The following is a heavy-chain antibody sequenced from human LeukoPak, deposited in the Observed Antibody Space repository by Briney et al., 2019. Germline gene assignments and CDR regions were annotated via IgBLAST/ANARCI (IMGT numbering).Heavy chain of an antibody. CDR1: GFTFSSYA. V-gene: IGHV3-23*01. CDR2: LSGSGGST. J-gene: IGHJ4*02. CDR3: ARDRGFGELDY. Sequence: PGGSLRLSCAASGFTFSSYAMSWVRQAPGKGLEWVSALSGSGGSTYYADSVKGRFTISRDNSKNALYLQMNSLRAEDTAVYYCARDRGFGELDYWGQGTLVTVSS. D-gene: IGHD3-10*01.